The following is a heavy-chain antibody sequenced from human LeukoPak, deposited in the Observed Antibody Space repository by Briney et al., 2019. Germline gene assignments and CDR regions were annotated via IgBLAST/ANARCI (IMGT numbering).Heavy chain of an antibody. Sequence: GASVKVSCKASGYTFTSYDINWVRQATGQGLEWMGWMNPNSGNTGYAQKFQGRVTMTRNTSISTAYMELSSLRSEDTAAYYCARGPPRYSSSWYPRGWFDPWGQGTLVTVSS. CDR3: ARGPPRYSSSWYPRGWFDP. D-gene: IGHD6-13*01. CDR1: GYTFTSYD. CDR2: MNPNSGNT. J-gene: IGHJ5*02. V-gene: IGHV1-8*01.